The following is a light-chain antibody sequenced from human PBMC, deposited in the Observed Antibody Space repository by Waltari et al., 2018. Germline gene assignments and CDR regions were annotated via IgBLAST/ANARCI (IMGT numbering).Light chain of an antibody. V-gene: IGLV1-51*01. CDR2: DTD. CDR1: TSNIGNEF. J-gene: IGLJ1*01. Sequence: QSVLTQPPSVSATPGQKVTISCSGSTSNIGNEFVSWYQQLPGTVPKLLVNDTDKGPSGIPDRSSGSKSGTSSTLDITGLQTGDEAHYYCGAWDTSLTAYVFGTGTEVTVL. CDR3: GAWDTSLTAYV.